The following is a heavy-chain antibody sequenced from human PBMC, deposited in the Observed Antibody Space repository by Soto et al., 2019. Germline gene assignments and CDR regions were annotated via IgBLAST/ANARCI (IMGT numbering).Heavy chain of an antibody. V-gene: IGHV4-31*03. Sequence: SETLTLTCSVSGESINSGGYYWSWIRHHPGKGLEWIGYIYDSESAYYNPSLKSRVTISMDTSKNHFAMRLSSVTAADTAVYYCARASSSSSAADYWGQGTQVTVSS. D-gene: IGHD6-6*01. J-gene: IGHJ4*02. CDR3: ARASSSSSAADY. CDR2: IYDSESA. CDR1: GESINSGGYY.